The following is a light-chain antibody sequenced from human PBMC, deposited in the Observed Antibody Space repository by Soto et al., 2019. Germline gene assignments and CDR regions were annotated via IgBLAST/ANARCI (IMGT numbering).Light chain of an antibody. V-gene: IGKV1-9*01. Sequence: DIQLTQSPSFLSASVGDRVTITCRASQGISSYLAWYQQKPGKAPKLLIYAASTLQSGVPSRFSGSGSGTEFTLPLSSLQPEDFATYYCQQEENTFGQWTKLEIK. J-gene: IGKJ2*01. CDR2: AAS. CDR1: QGISSY. CDR3: QQEENT.